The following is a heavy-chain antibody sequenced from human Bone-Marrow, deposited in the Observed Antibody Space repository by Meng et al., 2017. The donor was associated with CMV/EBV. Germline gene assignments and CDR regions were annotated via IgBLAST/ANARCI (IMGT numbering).Heavy chain of an antibody. CDR2: MNPNRGNT. J-gene: IGHJ6*02. Sequence: ASVKVSCKASGYTFTSYGISWVRQAPGQGLEWVGWMNPNRGNTAYAQKFQGRVTMTRDTSTSTVYMELSSLRSEDTAVYYCARGAAATGGGSYRYYYYGMDVWGQGTTVTVSS. CDR3: ARGAAATGGGSYRYYYYGMDV. D-gene: IGHD1-26*01. V-gene: IGHV1-8*02. CDR1: GYTFTSYG.